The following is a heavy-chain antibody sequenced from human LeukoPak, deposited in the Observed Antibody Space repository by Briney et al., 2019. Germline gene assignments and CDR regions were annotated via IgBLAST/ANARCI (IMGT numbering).Heavy chain of an antibody. Sequence: GGSLRLSCAASGFTFSSCAMSWVRQAPGKGLEWVSAISGSGGSTYYADSVKGRFTISRDNSKNTLYLQMNSLRAEDTAVYYCAKRHYGSGSYYQFDYWGQGTLVTVSS. J-gene: IGHJ4*02. CDR2: ISGSGGST. CDR1: GFTFSSCA. CDR3: AKRHYGSGSYYQFDY. V-gene: IGHV3-23*01. D-gene: IGHD3-10*01.